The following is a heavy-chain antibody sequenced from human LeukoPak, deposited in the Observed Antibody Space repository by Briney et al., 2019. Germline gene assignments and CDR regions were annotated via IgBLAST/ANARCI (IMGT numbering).Heavy chain of an antibody. CDR2: ISSSSSYI. Sequence: GGSLRLSCAASGFTFSSYSMNWVRQAPGEGLEWVSSISSSSSYIYYADSVKGRFTISRDNAKNSLYLQMNSLRAEDTAVYYCASYYYYYYMDVWGKGTTVTVSS. V-gene: IGHV3-21*01. CDR3: ASYYYYYYMDV. CDR1: GFTFSSYS. J-gene: IGHJ6*03.